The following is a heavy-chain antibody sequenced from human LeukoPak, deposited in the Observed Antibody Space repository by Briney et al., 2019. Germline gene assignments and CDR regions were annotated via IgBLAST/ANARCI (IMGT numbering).Heavy chain of an antibody. V-gene: IGHV3-21*01. J-gene: IGHJ6*03. Sequence: GGSLRLSCAASGFTFSSYSMNWVRQAPGKGLEWVSSISTSSSYIYYADSVKGRFTISRDNAKNSLYLQMNSLRAEDTAVYFCARESSSGYDWRVGEYYSHYYMDVWGKGTTVTISS. CDR3: ARESSSGYDWRVGEYYSHYYMDV. D-gene: IGHD5-12*01. CDR2: ISTSSSYI. CDR1: GFTFSSYS.